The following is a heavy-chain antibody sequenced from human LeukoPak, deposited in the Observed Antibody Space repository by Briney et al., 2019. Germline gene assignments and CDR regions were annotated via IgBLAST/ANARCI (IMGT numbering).Heavy chain of an antibody. J-gene: IGHJ3*02. CDR1: GFTFSSYW. CDR2: IKQDGSEK. CDR3: ATLVFASAFDI. Sequence: GGSLRLSCAASGFTFSSYWMSWVRQAPGKGLEWVANIKQDGSEKYYVDSVKGRFTISRDNAKNSLYLQMNSLRAEDTAVYYCATLVFASAFDIWGQGTMVTVSS. V-gene: IGHV3-7*01. D-gene: IGHD2-2*01.